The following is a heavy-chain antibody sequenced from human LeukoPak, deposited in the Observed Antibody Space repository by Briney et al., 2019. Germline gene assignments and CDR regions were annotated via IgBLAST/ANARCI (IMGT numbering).Heavy chain of an antibody. D-gene: IGHD5-18*01. V-gene: IGHV3-21*01. CDR3: ARDLGYSYETYFDY. J-gene: IGHJ4*02. CDR2: ISSSSSYI. CDR1: GFTFSSYS. Sequence: GGSLRLSCAASGFTFSSYSMNWVRQAPGKGLEWVSSISSSSSYIYYADSVKGRFTISRDNAKNSLYLQMNSLRAEDTAVYYCARDLGYSYETYFDYWGQGTLVTVSS.